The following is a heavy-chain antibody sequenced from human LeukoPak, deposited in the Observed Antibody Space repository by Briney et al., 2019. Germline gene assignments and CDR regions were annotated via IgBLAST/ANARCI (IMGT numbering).Heavy chain of an antibody. Sequence: SETLSLTCAVSGGSISSSNWWSWVRQPPGKGLEWIGEIYHSGSTNYNPSLKSRVTISVDKSKNQFSLKLSSVTAADTAEYYCARDFTMVRGVPLLYYGMDVWGKGTTVTVSS. CDR3: ARDFTMVRGVPLLYYGMDV. CDR2: IYHSGST. CDR1: GGSISSSNW. D-gene: IGHD3-10*01. V-gene: IGHV4-4*02. J-gene: IGHJ6*04.